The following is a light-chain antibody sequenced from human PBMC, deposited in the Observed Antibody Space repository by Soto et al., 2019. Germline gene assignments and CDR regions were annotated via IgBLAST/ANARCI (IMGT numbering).Light chain of an antibody. CDR1: QSINRH. CDR2: DAS. CDR3: QLSQQRSDWPPIT. V-gene: IGKV3-11*01. Sequence: EIVLTQSPATLSLSPGERATLSCRASQSINRHLAWYRQKPGQAPRLLIYDASNRATGIPARFSGSGSGTDFTLTISSLVPEDFGVYYWQLSQQRSDWPPITFGQGTRLDIK. J-gene: IGKJ5*01.